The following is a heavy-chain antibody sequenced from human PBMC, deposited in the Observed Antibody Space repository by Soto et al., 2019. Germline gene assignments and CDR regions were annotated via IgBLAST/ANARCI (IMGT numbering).Heavy chain of an antibody. V-gene: IGHV3-11*01. J-gene: IGHJ5*02. D-gene: IGHD6-19*01. CDR3: ARGYSSGYYGWFDP. Sequence: ESGGGLVNPGGSLRLSCAASGFTFSDYFMSWIRQAPGKGLEWVSYISSTGSTIYYADSVKGRFTISRDNAKNSLYLQMNSLRPEDTAVYYCARGYSSGYYGWFDPWGQGTLVTVSS. CDR2: ISSTGSTI. CDR1: GFTFSDYF.